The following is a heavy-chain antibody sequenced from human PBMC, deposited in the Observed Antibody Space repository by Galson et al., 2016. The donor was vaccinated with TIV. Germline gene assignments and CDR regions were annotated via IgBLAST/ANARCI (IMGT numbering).Heavy chain of an antibody. D-gene: IGHD4/OR15-4a*01. V-gene: IGHV3-53*01. CDR3: SKDECANNICYGFFDI. J-gene: IGHJ3*02. CDR2: LYSGGAT. Sequence: SLRLSCAASGFTVSNNYMAWVRQAPGKGLEWVSLLYSGGATDYIDPVRGRITVPRDKSKNTLYLQMNNLRAEDTAVYYCSKDECANNICYGFFDIWGQGTMVTVSS. CDR1: GFTVSNNY.